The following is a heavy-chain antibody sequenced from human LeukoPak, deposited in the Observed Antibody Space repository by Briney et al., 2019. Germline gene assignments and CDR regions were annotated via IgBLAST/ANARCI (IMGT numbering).Heavy chain of an antibody. CDR1: GYSISSGYY. CDR3: ARGGPDEATIDFDY. CDR2: NNHSGST. J-gene: IGHJ4*02. Sequence: SETLSLTCTVSGYSISSGYYWGWIRQPPGKGLEWIGSNNHSGSTYYNPSLKSRVTISVDTSKNQFSLKLSSVTAAVTAVYYCARGGPDEATIDFDYWGQGTLVTVSS. D-gene: IGHD5-24*01. V-gene: IGHV4-38-2*02.